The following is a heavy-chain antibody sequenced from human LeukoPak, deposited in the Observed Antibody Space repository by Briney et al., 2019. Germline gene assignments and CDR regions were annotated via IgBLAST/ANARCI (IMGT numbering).Heavy chain of an antibody. CDR1: GFTFSSYW. CDR2: INSDGSST. Sequence: GGSLRLSCAASGFTFSSYWMHWVRQAPGKGLVWVSRINSDGSSTSYADSVKGRFTISRDNAKNTLYLQMNSLRAEDTAVYYCARVIEAYDILTGYYSGTGYDYWGQGTLVTVSS. CDR3: ARVIEAYDILTGYYSGTGYDY. D-gene: IGHD3-9*01. J-gene: IGHJ4*02. V-gene: IGHV3-74*01.